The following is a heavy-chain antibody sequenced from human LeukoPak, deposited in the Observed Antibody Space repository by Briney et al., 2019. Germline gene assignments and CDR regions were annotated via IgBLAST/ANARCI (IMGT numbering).Heavy chain of an antibody. CDR1: GFTFSDYS. CDR2: ISFRGKSI. J-gene: IGHJ4*02. Sequence: GGSLTLSCVVSGFTFSDYSMNWVRQAPGKGLEWVSYISFRGKSIYYADSVKGRFIISRDDGKNSLSLQMNSLTAEDTAVYYCAGARGRFGSDNWGQGTLVTVSS. CDR3: AGARGRFGSDN. D-gene: IGHD3-10*01. V-gene: IGHV3-48*01.